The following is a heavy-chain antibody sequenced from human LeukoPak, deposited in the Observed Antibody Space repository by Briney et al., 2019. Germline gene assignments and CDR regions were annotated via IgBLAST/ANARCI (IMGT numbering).Heavy chain of an antibody. CDR2: IIPIFGTA. J-gene: IGHJ6*02. Sequence: ASVKVPCKASGGTFSSYAISWVRQAPGQGLEWMGGIIPIFGTANYAQKFQGRVTITADESTSTAYMELSSLRSEDTAVYYCARGRAGEWELLGGHYYYGMDAWGQGTTVTVSS. CDR3: ARGRAGEWELLGGHYYYGMDA. CDR1: GGTFSSYA. V-gene: IGHV1-69*13. D-gene: IGHD1-26*01.